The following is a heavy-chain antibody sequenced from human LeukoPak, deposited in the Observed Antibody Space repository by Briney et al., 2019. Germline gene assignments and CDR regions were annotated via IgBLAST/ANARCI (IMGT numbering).Heavy chain of an antibody. CDR3: ARVPAGVIGMKDAFDI. Sequence: GGSLRLSCAASGFTFSSYTMNWVRQAPGKGLEWVSSISSSSSYIYYADSVKGRFTISRDNAKNSLYLQMNTLRAEDTAVYYCARVPAGVIGMKDAFDIWGQGTMVTVSS. J-gene: IGHJ3*02. V-gene: IGHV3-21*01. CDR1: GFTFSSYT. D-gene: IGHD3-16*02. CDR2: ISSSSSYI.